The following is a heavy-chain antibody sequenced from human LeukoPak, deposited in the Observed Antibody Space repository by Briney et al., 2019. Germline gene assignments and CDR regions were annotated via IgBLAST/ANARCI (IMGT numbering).Heavy chain of an antibody. D-gene: IGHD2-2*01. J-gene: IGHJ4*02. Sequence: VASVKVSCKASGYTFTSYYVHWVRQAPGQGLEWMGIINPSGGSTSYARKLQGRVSMTRDMSTSTVYMELSSLRSEDTAVYYCARDGGRSSTSCFDYWGQGTLVTVSS. V-gene: IGHV1-46*01. CDR3: ARDGGRSSTSCFDY. CDR2: INPSGGST. CDR1: GYTFTSYY.